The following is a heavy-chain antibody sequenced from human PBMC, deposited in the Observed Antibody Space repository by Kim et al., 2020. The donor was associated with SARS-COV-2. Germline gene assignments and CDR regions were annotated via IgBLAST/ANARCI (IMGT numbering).Heavy chain of an antibody. J-gene: IGHJ5*02. Sequence: SESLSLTCTVSGGSISTYYWSWIRQPPGKGLEWIGCIYYSGSTNYNPSLKSRGTISVDTSKNQFSLKVSSVTAADTAVYYCAREINYYGSGSSNWFDPWGQGTLVIVSS. CDR3: AREINYYGSGSSNWFDP. V-gene: IGHV4-59*13. CDR2: IYYSGST. CDR1: GGSISTYY. D-gene: IGHD3-10*01.